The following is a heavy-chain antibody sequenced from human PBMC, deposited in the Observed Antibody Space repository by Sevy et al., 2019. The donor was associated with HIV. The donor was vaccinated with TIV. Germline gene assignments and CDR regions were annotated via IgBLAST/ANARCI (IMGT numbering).Heavy chain of an antibody. V-gene: IGHV1-18*01. Sequence: ASVKVSCKASGYTFTSYGISWVRQAPGQGLEWMGWISVYNGNTNYAQKVQGRVTMTTDTSTSTAYMELRSLRSDDTAMYYWARPQAMAGIYAFDIWGQGTMVTVSS. CDR2: ISVYNGNT. D-gene: IGHD6-19*01. CDR3: ARPQAMAGIYAFDI. CDR1: GYTFTSYG. J-gene: IGHJ3*02.